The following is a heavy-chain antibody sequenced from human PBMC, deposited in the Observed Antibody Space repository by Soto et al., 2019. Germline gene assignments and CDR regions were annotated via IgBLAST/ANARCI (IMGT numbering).Heavy chain of an antibody. CDR2: IYYSGST. Sequence: SETLSLTCTVSGGSISSYYWSWIRQPPGKGLEWIGYIYYSGSTNYNPSLKSRVTISVDTSKNQFSLKLSSVTAADTAVYYCARVAHLCLTIFSPWGQGTLVTVSS. V-gene: IGHV4-59*01. J-gene: IGHJ5*02. CDR3: ARVAHLCLTIFSP. D-gene: IGHD3-3*01. CDR1: GGSISSYY.